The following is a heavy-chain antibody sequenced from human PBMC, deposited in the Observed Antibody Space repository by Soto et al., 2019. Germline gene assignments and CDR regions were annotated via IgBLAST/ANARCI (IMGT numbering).Heavy chain of an antibody. V-gene: IGHV4-59*01. Sequence: PSETLSLTCTVSGGSISSYYCNWIRQPPWEGLESIGYGHPNGFTSYNPSLKSRVTISVDPSKNQFYLNLKSVTAADTAVYYFSGMSPSYCDSNCYSEGVWIDHWGQGTLVTVSS. CDR2: GHPNGFT. J-gene: IGHJ4*02. CDR1: GGSISSYY. CDR3: SGMSPSYCDSNCYSEGVWIDH. D-gene: IGHD2-21*02.